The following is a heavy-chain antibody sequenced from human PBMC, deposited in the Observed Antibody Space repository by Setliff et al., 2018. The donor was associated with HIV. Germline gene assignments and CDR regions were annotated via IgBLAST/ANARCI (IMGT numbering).Heavy chain of an antibody. CDR2: VIPIFGTA. D-gene: IGHD3-22*01. Sequence: SVKVSCKASGGTFSSYAISWVRQAPGQGLEWMGGVIPIFGTANYAQKFQGRVTITADESTSTAYMELSSLRSEDTAVYYCARDTGHYYDSSGYPNAFDIWGQGTMVTV. J-gene: IGHJ3*02. V-gene: IGHV1-69*13. CDR1: GGTFSSYA. CDR3: ARDTGHYYDSSGYPNAFDI.